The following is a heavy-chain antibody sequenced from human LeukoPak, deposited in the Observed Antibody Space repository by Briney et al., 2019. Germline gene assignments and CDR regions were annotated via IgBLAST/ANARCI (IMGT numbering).Heavy chain of an antibody. CDR2: ISYDGSNK. Sequence: GGSLRPSCAASGFTFSSYAMHRVRQAPGKGLEWVAVISYDGSNKYYADSVKGRFTISRDNSKNTLYLQMNSLRAEDTAVYYCARDSILCPFDYWGQGTLVTVSS. D-gene: IGHD3-10*02. CDR1: GFTFSSYA. CDR3: ARDSILCPFDY. V-gene: IGHV3-30*04. J-gene: IGHJ4*02.